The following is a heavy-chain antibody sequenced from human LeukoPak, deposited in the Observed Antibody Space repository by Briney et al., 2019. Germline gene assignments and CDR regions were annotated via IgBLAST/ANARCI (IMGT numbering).Heavy chain of an antibody. D-gene: IGHD1-26*01. CDR3: ARGRIVGATRGFDY. CDR2: ISYDGSNK. CDR1: GFTFSSYG. J-gene: IGHJ4*02. Sequence: GGSLRLSCAASGFTFSSYGMHWVRQAPGKGLEWVAVISYDGSNKYYADSVKGRFTISRDNSKNTLYLQMNSLRAEDTAVYYCARGRIVGATRGFDYWGQGTLVTVSS. V-gene: IGHV3-30*03.